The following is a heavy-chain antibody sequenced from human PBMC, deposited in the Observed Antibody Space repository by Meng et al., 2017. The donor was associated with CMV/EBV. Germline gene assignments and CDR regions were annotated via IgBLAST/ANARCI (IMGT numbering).Heavy chain of an antibody. J-gene: IGHJ4*02. Sequence: SETLSLTCTVSGGSISSSSYYWGWIRQPPGKGLEWIGSIYYSWSTYYNPSLKSRVTISVDTSKNQFALKLSSVTAADTAVYYCARGQKYCSGGSCYSGMLGYWGQGTLVTVSS. CDR2: IYYSWST. CDR3: ARGQKYCSGGSCYSGMLGY. D-gene: IGHD2-15*01. CDR1: GGSISSSSYY. V-gene: IGHV4-39*01.